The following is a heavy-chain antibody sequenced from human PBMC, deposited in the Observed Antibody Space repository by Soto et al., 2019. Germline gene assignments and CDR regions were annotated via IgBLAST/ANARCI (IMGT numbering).Heavy chain of an antibody. Sequence: SETLSLTCAVSGDSISSGGYSWSWIRQPPGKGLEWIGYIYHSGSTYYNPSLKSRVTISVDRSKNQFSLKLSSVTAADTAVYYFASLLGELFHVLDFWGQGSTDTGSS. CDR3: ASLLGELFHVLDF. CDR1: GDSISSGGYS. CDR2: IYHSGST. D-gene: IGHD3-10*02. V-gene: IGHV4-30-2*01. J-gene: IGHJ6*02.